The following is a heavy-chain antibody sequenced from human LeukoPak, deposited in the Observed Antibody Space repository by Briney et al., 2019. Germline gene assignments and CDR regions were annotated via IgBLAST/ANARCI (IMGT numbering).Heavy chain of an antibody. CDR2: ISSSGSTI. CDR3: AREGTGSGDSFNI. J-gene: IGHJ3*02. CDR1: GFTFSSYE. V-gene: IGHV3-48*03. Sequence: GGSLRLSCAASGFTFSSYEMNWVRQAPGKGLEWVSYISSSGSTIYYADSVKGRFTISGDNAKNSLYLQMNSLRAEDTAVYYCAREGTGSGDSFNIWGQGTMVTVSS. D-gene: IGHD1-26*01.